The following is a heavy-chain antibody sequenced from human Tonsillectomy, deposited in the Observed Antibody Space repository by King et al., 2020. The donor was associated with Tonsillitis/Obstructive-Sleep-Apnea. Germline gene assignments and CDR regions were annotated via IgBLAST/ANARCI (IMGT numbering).Heavy chain of an antibody. CDR3: MRDRSGWPFEYFDY. V-gene: IGHV3-30*01. J-gene: IGHJ4*02. Sequence: VQLVESGGGVVQPGRSLRLSCAASGFTFSSHAMHWVRQAPGKGLEWVAVISYGGSDEYYADSVKGRFTISRDNSKNTLFLQMNSLRAEDTAMYYCMRDRSGWPFEYFDYWGQGTLVTVSS. CDR2: ISYGGSDE. CDR1: GFTFSSHA. D-gene: IGHD6-19*01.